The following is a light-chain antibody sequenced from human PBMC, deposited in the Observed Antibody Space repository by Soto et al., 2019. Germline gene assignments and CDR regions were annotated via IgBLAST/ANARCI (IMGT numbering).Light chain of an antibody. V-gene: IGLV4-69*01. Sequence: QTVVTQSPSASASLGASVKLTCTLSSGHSSYAIAWHQQQPEKGPRYLMKLNSDGSHSKGDGIPDRFSGSSSGAERYLTTSSLQSEDEADYYCQTWGTGIPVVFGGGTQLTVL. CDR3: QTWGTGIPVV. J-gene: IGLJ2*01. CDR1: SGHSSYA. CDR2: LNSDGSH.